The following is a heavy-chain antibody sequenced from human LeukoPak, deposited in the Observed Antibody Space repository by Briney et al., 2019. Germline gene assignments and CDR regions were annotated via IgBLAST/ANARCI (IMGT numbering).Heavy chain of an antibody. V-gene: IGHV1-69*04. CDR2: IIPILGIA. CDR1: GGTFSSYA. D-gene: IGHD5-24*01. CDR3: ARGVTMATTGFHGPEYYGMDV. Sequence: GSSVKVSCKASGGTFSSYAISWVRQAPGQGLDWMGRIIPILGIANYAQKFQGRVTITADKSTSTAYMELSSLRSEDTAVYYCARGVTMATTGFHGPEYYGMDVWGQGTTVTVSS. J-gene: IGHJ6*02.